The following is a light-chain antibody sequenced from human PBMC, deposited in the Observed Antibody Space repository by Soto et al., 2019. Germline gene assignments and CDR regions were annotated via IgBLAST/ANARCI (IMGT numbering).Light chain of an antibody. CDR1: SSDFGSYNL. CDR3: CSYVGSTTFYV. CDR2: EVS. V-gene: IGLV2-23*02. Sequence: QSVLTQPASVSGSPGQSITISCTGTSSDFGSYNLVSWYQHHPGKAPKLMIYEVSKWPAGVSNRFSGSKSGNTASLTISGLQAEDEADYYCCSYVGSTTFYVFGTGTKVTVL. J-gene: IGLJ1*01.